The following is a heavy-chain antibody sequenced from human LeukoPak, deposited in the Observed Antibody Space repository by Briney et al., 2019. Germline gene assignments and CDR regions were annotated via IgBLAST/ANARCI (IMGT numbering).Heavy chain of an antibody. V-gene: IGHV3-7*03. CDR2: IKQDGGEK. CDR1: GFTFSSYW. D-gene: IGHD3-3*01. Sequence: PGGSLRLSCAASGFTFSSYWMSWVRQAPGKGLEWVANIKQDGGEKYYVDSVKGRFTISRDNAKKSLYLQMNSLRAEDTAVYYCAKEATIFGVVTTTGTWFDPWGQGTLVTVSS. J-gene: IGHJ5*02. CDR3: AKEATIFGVVTTTGTWFDP.